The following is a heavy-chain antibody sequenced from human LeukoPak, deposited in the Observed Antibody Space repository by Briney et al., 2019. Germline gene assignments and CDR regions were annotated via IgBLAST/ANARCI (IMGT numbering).Heavy chain of an antibody. CDR3: ARHLYARVYQFDY. V-gene: IGHV4-39*01. CDR1: GGSISSSSYY. D-gene: IGHD6-6*01. Sequence: PSETLSLTCTVSGGSISSSSYYWGWIRQPPGKGLEWIGSIYYSGSTYYNPSLKSRVTISVDTSKNQFSLKLSSVTAADTAVYYCARHLYARVYQFDYWGQGTLVTVSS. CDR2: IYYSGST. J-gene: IGHJ4*02.